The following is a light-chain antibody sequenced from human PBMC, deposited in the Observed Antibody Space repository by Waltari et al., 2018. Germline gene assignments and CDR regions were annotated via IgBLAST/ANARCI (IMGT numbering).Light chain of an antibody. CDR3: QQSFSSPWT. V-gene: IGKV1-39*01. CDR1: QSINDY. Sequence: DIQMTQSPSSLSASVGDRVTITCRASQSINDYVYWYQQKPVKAPKLLIYAASDLPRGVPSRFSGSGSGTYFTLTIASLQPEDVATYLCQQSFSSPWTFGQGTKVEIK. J-gene: IGKJ1*01. CDR2: AAS.